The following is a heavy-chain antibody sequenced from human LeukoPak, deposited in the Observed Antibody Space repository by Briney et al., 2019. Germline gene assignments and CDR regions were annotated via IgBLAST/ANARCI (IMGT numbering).Heavy chain of an antibody. J-gene: IGHJ3*02. CDR2: INSDGSST. CDR1: GFTFSSYW. CDR3: ARASYYYDTTGLGAVDI. D-gene: IGHD3-22*01. V-gene: IGHV3-74*01. Sequence: PGGSLRLSCAASGFTFSSYWMHWVRQAPGKGLVCVACINSDGSSTTYADSVKGRFTISRDDAKNSLFLQMNSLRAEDTALYYCARASYYYDTTGLGAVDIWGQGTLVTVSS.